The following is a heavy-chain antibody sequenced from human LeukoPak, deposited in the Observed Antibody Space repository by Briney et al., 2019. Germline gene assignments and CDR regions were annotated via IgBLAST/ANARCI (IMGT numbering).Heavy chain of an antibody. CDR2: ISYDGSNK. CDR3: AKDHLGYSYGSPYFDY. V-gene: IGHV3-30*18. J-gene: IGHJ4*02. Sequence: GGSLRLSCAASGFTFSSYGMHWVRQAPGKGLEWVAVISYDGSNKYYADSVKGRFTISRDNSKNTLYLQMNSLRAEDTAVYYCAKDHLGYSYGSPYFDYWGQGTLVTASS. CDR1: GFTFSSYG. D-gene: IGHD5-18*01.